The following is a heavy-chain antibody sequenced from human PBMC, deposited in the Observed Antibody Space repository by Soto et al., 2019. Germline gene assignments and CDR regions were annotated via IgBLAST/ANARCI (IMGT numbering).Heavy chain of an antibody. V-gene: IGHV1-69*02. CDR2: IIPILGIA. J-gene: IGHJ4*02. Sequence: QVQLVQSGAEVKKPGSSVKVSCKASGDTFSSYTISWVRQAPGQGLEWMGRIIPILGIANYAQKFQGRVKITADKSTSTAYMEVSSLRSEDAAVYYCARIRGGAAAGGGGYYFDYWGQGTLVTVSS. D-gene: IGHD6-13*01. CDR3: ARIRGGAAAGGGGYYFDY. CDR1: GDTFSSYT.